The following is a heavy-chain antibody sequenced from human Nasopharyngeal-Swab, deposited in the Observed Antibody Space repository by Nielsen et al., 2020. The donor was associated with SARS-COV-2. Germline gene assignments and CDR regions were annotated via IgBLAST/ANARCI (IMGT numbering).Heavy chain of an antibody. V-gene: IGHV1-69*01. J-gene: IGHJ6*02. CDR3: AKGVRYFDFLPPNTYYYYGLDL. Sequence: WVRQAPGQGLEWMGGIIPIFGTTGYAQKFQGTVTITADESTSTVYMELNSLRFEDTAVYYCAKGVRYFDFLPPNTYYYYGLDLWGQGTLVTVSS. D-gene: IGHD3-9*01. CDR2: IIPIFGTT.